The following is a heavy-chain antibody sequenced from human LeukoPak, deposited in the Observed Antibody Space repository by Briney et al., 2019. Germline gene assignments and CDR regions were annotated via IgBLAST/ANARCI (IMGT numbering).Heavy chain of an antibody. CDR3: AKDGGCSSTTCYSPYYFDY. CDR1: GFTFSSYG. D-gene: IGHD2-2*01. J-gene: IGHJ4*02. CDR2: VSYDGSNK. V-gene: IGHV3-30*18. Sequence: GGSLRLSCAASGFTFSSYGMHWVRQAPGKGLEWVAVVSYDGSNKYYADSVKGRFTISRVNSKNTLYLQMNSLRTEDTAVYYCAKDGGCSSTTCYSPYYFDYWGQGTLVTVSS.